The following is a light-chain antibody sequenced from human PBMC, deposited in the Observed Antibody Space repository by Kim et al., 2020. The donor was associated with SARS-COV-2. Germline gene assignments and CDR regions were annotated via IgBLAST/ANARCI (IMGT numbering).Light chain of an antibody. CDR3: QQYNNWPPYT. V-gene: IGKV3-15*01. J-gene: IGKJ2*01. Sequence: EIVMTQSPATLSVSPGERATLSYRASQSVSSNLAWYQQKPGQAPRLLIYAASTRATGIPARFSGSGSGTEFTLTISSLQSEDFAIYYCQQYNNWPPYTFGQGTKLEI. CDR1: QSVSSN. CDR2: AAS.